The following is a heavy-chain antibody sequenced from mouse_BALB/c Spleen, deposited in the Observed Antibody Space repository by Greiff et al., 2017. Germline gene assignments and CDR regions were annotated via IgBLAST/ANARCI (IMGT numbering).Heavy chain of an antibody. J-gene: IGHJ4*01. CDR1: GFSLTSYG. Sequence: QVQLQQSGPGLVAPSQSLSITCTVSGFSLTSYGVHWVRQPPGKGLEWLGVIWAGGSTNYNSALMSRLSISKDNSKSQVFLKMNSLQTDDTAMYYCAREAPIYLRAMDYWGQGTSVTVSS. CDR2: IWAGGST. V-gene: IGHV2-9*02. D-gene: IGHD2-1*01. CDR3: AREAPIYLRAMDY.